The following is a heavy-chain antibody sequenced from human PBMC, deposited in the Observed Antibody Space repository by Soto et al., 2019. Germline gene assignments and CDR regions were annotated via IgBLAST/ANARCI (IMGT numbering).Heavy chain of an antibody. Sequence: LRLSCAASGFTFSSHAMGWVRQGPGKGLEWVAVVSIGGSTHYADSVRGRFTISRDNSKNTLSLQMNSLTAEDTAVYFCAKRRGAGGHFDYWGQGALVTVSS. CDR1: GFTFSSHA. D-gene: IGHD2-15*01. CDR2: VSIGGST. V-gene: IGHV3-23*01. J-gene: IGHJ4*02. CDR3: AKRRGAGGHFDY.